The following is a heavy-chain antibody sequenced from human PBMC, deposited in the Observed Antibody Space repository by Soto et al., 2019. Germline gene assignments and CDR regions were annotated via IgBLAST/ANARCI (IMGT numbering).Heavy chain of an antibody. CDR1: GFSFSNYS. Sequence: QVQLVESGGGVVQPGGSLRLSCAASGFSFSNYSMNWVRQGPDKGLEWVALISYEGSAQYYADSVKGRFTISRDNSRKTLYLPMNSLRVEDTALYYCTQGGWSSRGWSDYWGQGTLVTVPS. V-gene: IGHV3-30*18. D-gene: IGHD6-19*01. J-gene: IGHJ4*02. CDR3: TQGGWSSRGWSDY. CDR2: ISYEGSAQ.